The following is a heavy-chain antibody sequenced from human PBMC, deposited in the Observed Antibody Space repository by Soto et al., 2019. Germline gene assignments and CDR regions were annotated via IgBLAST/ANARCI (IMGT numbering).Heavy chain of an antibody. J-gene: IGHJ4*02. CDR2: ISSDGNHK. CDR3: ARWEQPLFDY. D-gene: IGHD1-26*01. CDR1: GFTVSAYT. Sequence: QVQLVESGGGVVQPGRSLRLSCAASGFTVSAYTMHWVRQAPGKGLEWVAVISSDGNHKYYTDSVKGRFTISRDTSTNTLSLQMNSLRAEDTAVYYCARWEQPLFDYWGQGTLVSVSS. V-gene: IGHV3-30-3*01.